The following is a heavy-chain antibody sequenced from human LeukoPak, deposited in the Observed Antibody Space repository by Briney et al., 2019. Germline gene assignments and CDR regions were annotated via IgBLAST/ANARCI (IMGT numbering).Heavy chain of an antibody. J-gene: IGHJ4*02. CDR2: INPNSGGT. D-gene: IGHD1-26*01. CDR1: GYSFTSYW. CDR3: ASLFFGGGTPRPNDY. V-gene: IGHV1-2*06. Sequence: GESLKISCKGSGYSFTSYWIGWVRQAPGQGLEWMGRINPNSGGTNYAQKFQGRVTMTRDTSISTAYMELSRLRSDDTAVYYCASLFFGGGTPRPNDYWGQGTLVTVSS.